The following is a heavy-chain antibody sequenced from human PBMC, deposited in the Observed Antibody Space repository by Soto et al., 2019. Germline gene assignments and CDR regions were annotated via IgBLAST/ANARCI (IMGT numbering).Heavy chain of an antibody. CDR1: GFTFSSYS. CDR3: AREFGITIFGVVIVYGMDV. D-gene: IGHD3-3*01. V-gene: IGHV3-48*02. J-gene: IGHJ6*02. CDR2: ISSSSSTI. Sequence: GGSLRLSCAASGFTFSSYSMNWVRQAPGKGLEWVSYISSSSSTIYYADSVKGRFTISRDNAKNSLYLQMNSLRDEDTAVYYCAREFGITIFGVVIVYGMDVWGQGTTVTVSS.